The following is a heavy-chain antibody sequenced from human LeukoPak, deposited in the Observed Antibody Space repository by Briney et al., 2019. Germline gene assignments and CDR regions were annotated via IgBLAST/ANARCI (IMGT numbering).Heavy chain of an antibody. CDR3: ARDPAVLWELRYYYYGMDV. Sequence: GGSLRLYCAASGFTFSSYWMHWVRQAPGKGLVWVSRINSDGSSTSYADSVKGRFTISRDNAKNTLYLQMNSLRAEDTAVYYCARDPAVLWELRYYYYGMDVWGQGTTVTVSS. J-gene: IGHJ6*02. V-gene: IGHV3-74*01. D-gene: IGHD1-26*01. CDR1: GFTFSSYW. CDR2: INSDGSST.